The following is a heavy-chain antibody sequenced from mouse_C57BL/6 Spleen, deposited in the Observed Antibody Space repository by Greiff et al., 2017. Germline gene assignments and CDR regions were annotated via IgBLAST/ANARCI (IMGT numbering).Heavy chain of an antibody. CDR2: IYPGDGDT. D-gene: IGHD1-1*01. J-gene: IGHJ2*01. CDR3: ARMTTVVVYYFDY. Sequence: LKQSGASVKISCKASGYAFSSYWMNWVKQRPGKGLEWIGQIYPGDGDTNYNGKFKAKATLTADKSSSTSYMQLSSLTSEDTAVYFCARMTTVVVYYFDYWGQSTTLTVSS. V-gene: IGHV1-80*01. CDR1: GYAFSSYW.